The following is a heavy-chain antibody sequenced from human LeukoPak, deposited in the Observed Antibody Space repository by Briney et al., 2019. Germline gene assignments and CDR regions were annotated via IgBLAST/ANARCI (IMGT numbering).Heavy chain of an antibody. J-gene: IGHJ6*03. CDR2: ISSNGGST. CDR3: ARGIAVAGYYYYMDV. V-gene: IGHV3-64*01. CDR1: GFTFSTYA. D-gene: IGHD6-19*01. Sequence: PGGSLRLSCAASGFTFSTYAMYWVRQAPGKGLEYVSAISSNGGSTYYANSVKGRFTISRDNSKNTLYPQMGSLRAEDMAVYYCARGIAVAGYYYYMDVWGKGTTVTVSS.